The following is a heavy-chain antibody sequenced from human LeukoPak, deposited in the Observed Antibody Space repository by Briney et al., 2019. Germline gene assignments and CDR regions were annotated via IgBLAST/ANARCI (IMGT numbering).Heavy chain of an antibody. CDR1: GGTFSSYA. V-gene: IGHV1-69*06. CDR2: IIPIFGTA. J-gene: IGHJ4*02. D-gene: IGHD3-10*01. Sequence: SLKVSCKASGGTFSSYAISWVRQAPGQGLEWMGGIIPIFGTANYAQKFQGRVTITADKSTSTAYMELSSLRSEDTAVYYCARLMVYYFDYWGQGTLVTVSS. CDR3: ARLMVYYFDY.